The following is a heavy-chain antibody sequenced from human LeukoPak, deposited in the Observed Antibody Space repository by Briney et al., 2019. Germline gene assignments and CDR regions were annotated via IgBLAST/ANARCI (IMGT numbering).Heavy chain of an antibody. D-gene: IGHD5-24*01. CDR1: GDSVSSNSAA. V-gene: IGHV6-1*01. CDR2: TYYRSKWYN. J-gene: IGHJ3*02. CDR3: ARDVGGWMATFHAFDI. Sequence: SQTLSLTCAISGDSVSSNSAAWNWIRQSPSRGLEWLGRTYYRSKWYNDYAVSVKSRITINPDTSKNQFSLQLNSVTPEDTAVCYCARDVGGWMATFHAFDIWGQGTMVTVSS.